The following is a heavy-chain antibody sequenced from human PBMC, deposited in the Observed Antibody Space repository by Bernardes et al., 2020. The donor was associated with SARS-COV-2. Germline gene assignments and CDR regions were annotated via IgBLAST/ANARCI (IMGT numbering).Heavy chain of an antibody. D-gene: IGHD4-17*01. V-gene: IGHV3-21*01. CDR3: ARILRDNGFGSGYYDL. Sequence: GGSLRLCCAACGFNFSSYAMNWVHQAPGKGLQWVSSITASTNYIQYTDSVEGRFTVSRDNAKNSLYLEMTSLRAEDTAIYYCARILRDNGFGSGYYDLWGRGTLVTVSS. CDR1: GFNFSSYA. J-gene: IGHJ2*01. CDR2: ITASTNYI.